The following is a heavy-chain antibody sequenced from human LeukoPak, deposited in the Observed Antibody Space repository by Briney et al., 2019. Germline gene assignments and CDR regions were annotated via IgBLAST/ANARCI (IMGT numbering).Heavy chain of an antibody. J-gene: IGHJ4*02. CDR1: GGTFSSYA. V-gene: IGHV1-69*04. CDR3: ARFDYDILTGYIRNYFDY. CDR2: IIPTLGIA. D-gene: IGHD3-9*01. Sequence: SVKVSCKASGGTFSSYAISWVRQAPGQGLEWMGRIIPTLGIANYAQKFQGRLTITADKSTSTAYMELSSLRSEDTAVYYCARFDYDILTGYIRNYFDYWGQGTLVTVSS.